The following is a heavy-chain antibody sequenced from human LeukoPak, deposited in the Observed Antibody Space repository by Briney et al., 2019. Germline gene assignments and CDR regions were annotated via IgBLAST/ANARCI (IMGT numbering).Heavy chain of an antibody. V-gene: IGHV1-2*02. CDR3: ARVPCSYSSSSVPGDY. CDR2: INPNSGGT. Sequence: GASVKVSCKASGYTFSSYDINWVRQAPGQGLEWMGWINPNSGGTNYAQKFQGRVTMTRDTSISTAYMELSRLRSDDTAVYYCARVPCSYSSSSVPGDYWGEGTLVTVSS. D-gene: IGHD6-6*01. J-gene: IGHJ4*02. CDR1: GYTFSSYD.